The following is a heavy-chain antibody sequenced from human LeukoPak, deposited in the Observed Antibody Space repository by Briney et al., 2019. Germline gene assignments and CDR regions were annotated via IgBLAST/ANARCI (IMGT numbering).Heavy chain of an antibody. D-gene: IGHD6-13*01. V-gene: IGHV1-18*01. CDR1: GYTFTSYG. CDR3: ARDRPYSSSWNWFDP. CDR2: ISAYNGNT. J-gene: IGHJ5*02. Sequence: GASVKVSCKASGYTFTSYGISWVRQAPGQGPEWMGWISAYNGNTNYAQKLQGRVTMTTDTSTSTAYMELRSLRSDDTAVYYCARDRPYSSSWNWFDPWGQGTLVTVSS.